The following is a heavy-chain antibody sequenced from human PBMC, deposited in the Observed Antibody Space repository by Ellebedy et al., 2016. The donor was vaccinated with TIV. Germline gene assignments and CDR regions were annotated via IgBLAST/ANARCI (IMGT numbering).Heavy chain of an antibody. J-gene: IGHJ4*02. D-gene: IGHD5-12*01. V-gene: IGHV3-23*01. CDR1: GFTFSSYS. CDR2: ISGSGGST. Sequence: GGSLRLSXAASGFTFSSYSMNWVRQAPGKGLEWVSAISGSGGSTYYADSVKGRFTISRDNSKNTLYLQMNSLRAEDTAVYYCAKDGHIGYDVGGYFDYWGQGTLVTVSS. CDR3: AKDGHIGYDVGGYFDY.